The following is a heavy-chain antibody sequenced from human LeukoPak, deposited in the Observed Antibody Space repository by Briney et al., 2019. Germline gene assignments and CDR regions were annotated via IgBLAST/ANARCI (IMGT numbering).Heavy chain of an antibody. CDR3: ARGDSGGYSCLDY. CDR2: ISGYNGNT. CDR1: GYTFTNYG. J-gene: IGHJ4*02. Sequence: ASVKVSCKASGYTFTNYGLTWVRQAPGQGFEWMGWISGYNGNTDYAQKFQGRVTLTTDTSTSTAYMELRSLRSDDTAVYYCARGDSGGYSCLDYWGQGTLVTVSS. V-gene: IGHV1-18*01. D-gene: IGHD3-22*01.